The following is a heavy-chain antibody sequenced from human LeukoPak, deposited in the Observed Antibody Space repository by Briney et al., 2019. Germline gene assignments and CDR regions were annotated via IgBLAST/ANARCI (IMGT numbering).Heavy chain of an antibody. CDR3: ARQKAARNYFDY. D-gene: IGHD6-6*01. V-gene: IGHV3-30-3*01. CDR1: GFTFSSYA. CDR2: ISYDGSNK. J-gene: IGHJ4*02. Sequence: GGSLRLSCAASGFTFSSYAMHWVRQAPGKGLEWVAVISYDGSNKYYADSVKGRFTISRDNSKNTLYLQMNSLRAEDTAVYYCARQKAARNYFDYWGQGTLVTVSS.